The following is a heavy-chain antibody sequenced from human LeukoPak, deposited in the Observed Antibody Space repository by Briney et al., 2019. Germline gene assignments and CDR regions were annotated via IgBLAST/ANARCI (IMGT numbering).Heavy chain of an antibody. CDR3: ARGGYRYDYYYYMDV. Sequence: KPGGSLRLSCAASGFTLSDYYMNWIRQTPGKGLEWVSYITSGSSTYYGDSVKGRVNISRDNAKNSLYLQMNSLTAEDTAVYYCARGGYRYDYYYYMDVWGKGTTVTVSS. CDR1: GFTLSDYY. CDR2: ITSGSST. V-gene: IGHV3-69-1*01. J-gene: IGHJ6*03. D-gene: IGHD5-18*01.